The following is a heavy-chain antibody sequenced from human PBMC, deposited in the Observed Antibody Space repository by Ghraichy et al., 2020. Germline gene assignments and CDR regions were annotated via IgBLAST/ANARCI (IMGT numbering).Heavy chain of an antibody. Sequence: GGSLRLSCAASGFTFSSYWMSWVRRAPGKGLEWVANIMQDGSEKNYVDSVKGRFTISRDNAKNSLYLQMNSLRAEDTAVYYCARVSPRHYYYYGMDVWGQGTTVTVSS. J-gene: IGHJ6*02. V-gene: IGHV3-7*01. CDR1: GFTFSSYW. CDR3: ARVSPRHYYYYGMDV. CDR2: IMQDGSEK.